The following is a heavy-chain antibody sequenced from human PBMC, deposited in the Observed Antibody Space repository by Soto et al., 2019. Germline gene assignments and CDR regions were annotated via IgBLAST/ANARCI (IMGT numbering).Heavy chain of an antibody. CDR3: ATVDTAMDRDWFDP. J-gene: IGHJ5*02. V-gene: IGHV4-59*01. CDR2: IYYSGST. D-gene: IGHD5-18*01. CDR1: GGSISSYY. Sequence: SETLSLTCTVSGGSISSYYWSWIRQPPGKGLEWIGYIYYSGSTNYNPSLKSRVTISVDTSKNQFSLKLSAVTAADTAGYYCATVDTAMDRDWFDPWGQGTLVTVSS.